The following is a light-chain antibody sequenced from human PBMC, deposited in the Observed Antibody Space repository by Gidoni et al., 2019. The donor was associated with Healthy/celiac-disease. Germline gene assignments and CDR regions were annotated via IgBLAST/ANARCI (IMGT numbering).Light chain of an antibody. CDR1: SSNIGSNY. J-gene: IGLJ2*01. Sequence: QSVLTQPPSASGTPGQRVTISCSGSSSNIGSNYVYWYQQLTGTAPKLLIYRNNQQPSGVPDRFSGSKSGPSASLAISGLRSEDEADYYCAAWDDSLSGHVVFGGGTKLTVL. V-gene: IGLV1-47*01. CDR2: RNN. CDR3: AAWDDSLSGHVV.